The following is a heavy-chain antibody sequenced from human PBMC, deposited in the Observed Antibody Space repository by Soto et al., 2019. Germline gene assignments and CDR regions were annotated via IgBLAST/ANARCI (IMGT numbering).Heavy chain of an antibody. CDR2: ISSSGDRT. CDR1: GFTFSSYN. D-gene: IGHD2-15*01. Sequence: EVQLVESGEGLVQPGGSLRLSCAASGFTFSSYNIHWIRQAPGKGLEFVSAISSSGDRTYYADSVKGRFTITRDNSKKTVWLQMGSLRAEYMAVYYCARARCSSGQCYYFDYWGRGALVSVSS. CDR3: ARARCSSGQCYYFDY. V-gene: IGHV3-64*02. J-gene: IGHJ4*02.